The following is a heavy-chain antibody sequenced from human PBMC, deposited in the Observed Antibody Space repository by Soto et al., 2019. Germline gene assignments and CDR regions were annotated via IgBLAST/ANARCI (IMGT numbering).Heavy chain of an antibody. Sequence: ASVKVSCKASGYTFTSYAMHWVRQAPGQRLEWMGWINAGNGNTKYSQKFQGRVTITRDTSASTAYMELSSLRSEDTAVYYCARVRLGYCSGGSCCLDYWGQGTLVTVSS. CDR2: INAGNGNT. J-gene: IGHJ4*02. CDR1: GYTFTSYA. D-gene: IGHD2-15*01. V-gene: IGHV1-3*01. CDR3: ARVRLGYCSGGSCCLDY.